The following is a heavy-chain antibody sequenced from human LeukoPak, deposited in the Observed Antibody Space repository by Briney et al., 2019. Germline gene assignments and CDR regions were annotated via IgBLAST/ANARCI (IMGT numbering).Heavy chain of an antibody. V-gene: IGHV3-30-3*01. CDR1: GFTFSSYA. CDR3: ARDLDAFDI. J-gene: IGHJ3*02. Sequence: GGSLRLSCAASGFTFSSYAMHWVRQAPGKGLEWVAVISYDGSNKYYADSVKGRFTISRDNSKNTLYLQMNSLRAEDTAVYYCARDLDAFDIWGQGTMVTVPS. CDR2: ISYDGSNK.